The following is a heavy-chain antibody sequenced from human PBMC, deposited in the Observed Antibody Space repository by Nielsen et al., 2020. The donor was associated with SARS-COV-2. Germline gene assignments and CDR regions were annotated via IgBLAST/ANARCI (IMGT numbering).Heavy chain of an antibody. D-gene: IGHD3-16*01. Sequence: GESLKISCAASGFPVSNKYMSWVRQAPGKGLEWVSAISGSGGSTYYADSVKGRFTISRDNSKNTLYLQMNSLRAEDTAVYYCANPTGEFDYWGQGTLVTVSS. CDR3: ANPTGEFDY. CDR1: GFPVSNKY. CDR2: ISGSGGST. V-gene: IGHV3-23*01. J-gene: IGHJ4*02.